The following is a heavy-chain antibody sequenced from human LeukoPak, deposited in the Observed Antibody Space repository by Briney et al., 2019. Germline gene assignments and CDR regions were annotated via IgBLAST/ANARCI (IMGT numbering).Heavy chain of an antibody. CDR3: ARSYDFWSGTFTLDY. D-gene: IGHD3-3*01. J-gene: IGHJ4*02. Sequence: ASVKVSCKASGGIFSSYAISWVRQAPGQGLEWMGGNIPIFGTANYAQKFQGRVTITTDESTSTAYMELSSLRSEDTAVYYCARSYDFWSGTFTLDYWGQGTLVTVSS. V-gene: IGHV1-69*05. CDR2: NIPIFGTA. CDR1: GGIFSSYA.